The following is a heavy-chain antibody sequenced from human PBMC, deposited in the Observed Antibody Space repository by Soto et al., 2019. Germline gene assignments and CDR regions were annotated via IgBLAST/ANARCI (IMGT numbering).Heavy chain of an antibody. D-gene: IGHD3-3*01. CDR2: IYHSGST. J-gene: IGHJ6*04. Sequence: PSETLSLTCAVSGGSISSSNLWSWVRQPPGKGLEWIGEIYHSGSTNYNPSLKSRVTISVDKSKNQFSLRLSSVTAADTAVYYCARVLTFYDFWSGSHPFYYYYGMDVWGKGTTVTVPS. CDR3: ARVLTFYDFWSGSHPFYYYYGMDV. V-gene: IGHV4-4*02. CDR1: GGSISSSNL.